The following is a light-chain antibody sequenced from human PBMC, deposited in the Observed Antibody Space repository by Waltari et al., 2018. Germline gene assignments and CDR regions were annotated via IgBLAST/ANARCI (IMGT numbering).Light chain of an antibody. Sequence: EIVLTQSPGTLSLSPGERATLPCRASQSVSSSYFAWFQQKPGQAPRLLIYGASKRTTGVPDRFSGSGSGTDFTLTISRLEPEDFAVYYCQQYGSSSWTFGQGTKVEIK. CDR1: QSVSSSY. CDR2: GAS. CDR3: QQYGSSSWT. V-gene: IGKV3-20*01. J-gene: IGKJ1*01.